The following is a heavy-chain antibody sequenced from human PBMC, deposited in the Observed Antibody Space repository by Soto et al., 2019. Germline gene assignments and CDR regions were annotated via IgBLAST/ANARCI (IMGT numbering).Heavy chain of an antibody. CDR3: GREPWSFSGTWYDY. D-gene: IGHD6-13*01. CDR2: INHDGSKT. V-gene: IGHV3-74*03. CDR1: KFCYSSYW. Sequence: WSASKFCYSSYWMHWGRQVPGKGPAWVPRINHDGSKTAYADSVEGLFTISRDSTKSTLYLQLYSLRVEATPMYYCGREPWSFSGTWYDYWGQETLV. J-gene: IGHJ4*02.